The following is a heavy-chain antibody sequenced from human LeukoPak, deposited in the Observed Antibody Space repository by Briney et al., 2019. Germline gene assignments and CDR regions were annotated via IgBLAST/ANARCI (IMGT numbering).Heavy chain of an antibody. CDR2: INSDGSST. CDR3: APTPSSAHPGS. Sequence: GGSLRLSCAASGFTFSSYSMNWVRQAPGKGLVWVSRINSDGSSTSYADSVKGRFTISRDNAKNSLYLHMNSLRAEDTAVYYCAPTPSSAHPGSWGQGTLVTVSS. CDR1: GFTFSSYS. V-gene: IGHV3-74*01. J-gene: IGHJ5*02. D-gene: IGHD3-22*01.